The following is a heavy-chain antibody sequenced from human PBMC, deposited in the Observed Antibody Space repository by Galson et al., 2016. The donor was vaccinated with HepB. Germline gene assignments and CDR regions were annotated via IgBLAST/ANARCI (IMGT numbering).Heavy chain of an antibody. Sequence: SLRLSCAASGFTFSNYGMHWVRQAPAKGLEWVAADSMDGRRKFYADSVKGRFTISRDNSNNVLFLQMSSLRADDTAVYYCAKRHEYCPAVGCSVDYWGQGTLVSVSS. J-gene: IGHJ4*02. D-gene: IGHD2/OR15-2a*01. CDR3: AKRHEYCPAVGCSVDY. CDR1: GFTFSNYG. V-gene: IGHV3-30*18. CDR2: DSMDGRRK.